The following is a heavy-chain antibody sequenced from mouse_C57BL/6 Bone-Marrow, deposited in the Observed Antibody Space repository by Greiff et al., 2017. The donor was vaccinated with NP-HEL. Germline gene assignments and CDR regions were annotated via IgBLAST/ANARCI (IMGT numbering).Heavy chain of an antibody. D-gene: IGHD2-3*01. V-gene: IGHV5-12*01. Sequence: EVKLVESGGGLVQPGGSLKLSCAASGFTFSDYYMYWVRQTPEKRLEWVAYISNGGGSTYYPDTVKGRFTISRDNAKNTLYLQMSRLKSEDTAMYYCARQGSMMVTFFAYWGQGTLVTVSA. J-gene: IGHJ3*01. CDR2: ISNGGGST. CDR3: ARQGSMMVTFFAY. CDR1: GFTFSDYY.